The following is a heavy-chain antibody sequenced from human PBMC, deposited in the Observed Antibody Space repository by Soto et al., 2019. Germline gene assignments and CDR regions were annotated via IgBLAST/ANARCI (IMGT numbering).Heavy chain of an antibody. CDR2: IDPSGGST. J-gene: IGHJ6*02. V-gene: IGHV1-46*01. CDR1: GYTFTSYY. D-gene: IGHD6-13*01. CDR3: ASGVAAAGPDFYYYYYGMDV. Sequence: ASVKVSCKASGYTFTSYYMHWVRQAPGQGXEWMGIIDPSGGSTSYAQKFQGRVTMTRDTSTSTVYMELSSLRSEDTAVYYCASGVAAAGPDFYYYYYGMDVWGQGTTVTVSS.